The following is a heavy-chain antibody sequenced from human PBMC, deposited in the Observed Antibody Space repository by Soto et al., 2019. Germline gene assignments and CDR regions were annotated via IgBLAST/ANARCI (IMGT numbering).Heavy chain of an antibody. J-gene: IGHJ4*02. CDR2: IDPSDSYT. CDR1: GYSFTNYW. CDR3: ARGKGSIGYYYYFDY. Sequence: PGESLKISCKGSGYSFTNYWISWVRQMPGKGLEWMGRIDPSDSYTNYSPSFQGHVTISADKSISTAYLQWRSLKASDTAMYYCARGKGSIGYYYYFDYWGQGTLVTVSS. D-gene: IGHD3-22*01. V-gene: IGHV5-10-1*01.